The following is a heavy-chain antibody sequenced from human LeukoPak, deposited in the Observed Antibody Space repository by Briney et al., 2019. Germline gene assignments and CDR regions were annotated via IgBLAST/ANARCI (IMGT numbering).Heavy chain of an antibody. V-gene: IGHV4-34*01. CDR1: GGSFSGYY. J-gene: IGHJ6*03. D-gene: IGHD2-15*01. Sequence: SETLSLTCAVYGGSFSGYYWSWIRQPPGKGLEWIGEINRSGSTNYNPSLKSRVTISVDTSKNQFSLKLSSVTAADTAVYYCAREYCSGGSCYSGGYYMDVWGKGTTVTVSS. CDR2: INRSGST. CDR3: AREYCSGGSCYSGGYYMDV.